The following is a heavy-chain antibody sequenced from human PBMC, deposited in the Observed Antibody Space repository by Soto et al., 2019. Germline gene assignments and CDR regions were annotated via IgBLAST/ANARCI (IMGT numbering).Heavy chain of an antibody. J-gene: IGHJ5*02. Sequence: GGSLRLSCAASGFTFSSYGMHWVRQAPGKGLEWVAVIWYDGSNKYYADSVKGRFTISRDNSKNTLYLQMNSLRAEDTAVYYCARDGRTYYVFWSGYRRLNWFDPWGQGSLVIVSS. CDR1: GFTFSSYG. D-gene: IGHD3-3*01. CDR3: ARDGRTYYVFWSGYRRLNWFDP. CDR2: IWYDGSNK. V-gene: IGHV3-33*01.